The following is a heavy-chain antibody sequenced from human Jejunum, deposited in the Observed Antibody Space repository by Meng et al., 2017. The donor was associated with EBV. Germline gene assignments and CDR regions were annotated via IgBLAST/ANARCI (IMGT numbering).Heavy chain of an antibody. CDR1: GDSISSSNW. D-gene: IGHD3-3*01. J-gene: IGHJ4*02. CDR2: IYHSGST. CDR3: ARYGSGYFPALWY. Sequence: HVRWQRSGPGLAKPSGTLSLTCAVSGDSISSSNWWSWVRQPPGKGLEWIGEIYHSGSTNYNPSLKSRVTISVDKSKNQFSLKLSSVTAADTAVYYCARYGSGYFPALWYWGQGTLVTVSS. V-gene: IGHV4-4*02.